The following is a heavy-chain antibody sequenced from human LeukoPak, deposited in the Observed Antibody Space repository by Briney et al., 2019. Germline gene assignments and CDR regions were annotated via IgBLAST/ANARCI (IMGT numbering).Heavy chain of an antibody. J-gene: IGHJ4*02. V-gene: IGHV4-39*07. CDR1: GGSISSSSYY. CDR3: ARWNIVLMVYYFDY. Sequence: SETLSLTCTVSGGSISSSSYYWGWIRQPPGKGLEWIGSIYYSGSTYYNPSLKSRVTISVDTSKNQFSLKLSSVTAADTAVYYCARWNIVLMVYYFDYWGQGTLVTVSS. CDR2: IYYSGST. D-gene: IGHD2-8*01.